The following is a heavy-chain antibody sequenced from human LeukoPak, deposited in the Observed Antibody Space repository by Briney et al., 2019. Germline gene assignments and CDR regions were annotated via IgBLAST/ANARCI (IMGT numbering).Heavy chain of an antibody. CDR3: AMLIVVVPAAIRRFEP. J-gene: IGHJ5*02. CDR2: IYHSGST. CDR1: GYSISSGYY. Sequence: PSETLSLTCTVSGYSISSGYYWGWIRPPPGKGLEWIGSIYHSGSTYYNPSLKSRVTISVDTSKNQFSLKLSSVTAADTAVYYCAMLIVVVPAAIRRFEPWGQGTLVTVSS. D-gene: IGHD2-2*02. V-gene: IGHV4-38-2*02.